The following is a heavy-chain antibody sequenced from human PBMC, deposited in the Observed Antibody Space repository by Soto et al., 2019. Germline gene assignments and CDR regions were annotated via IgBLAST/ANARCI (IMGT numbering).Heavy chain of an antibody. CDR2: INHSGST. D-gene: IGHD2-15*01. J-gene: IGHJ4*02. V-gene: IGHV4-34*01. CDR3: ARRDVVVAATGPDGFDY. Sequence: QVQLQQWGAGLLKPSETLSLTCAVYGGSFSGYYWSWIRQPPGKGLEWIGEINHSGSTNYNPSLKSRVPISVDTSKNQFSLKLSSVTAADTAVYYCARRDVVVAATGPDGFDYWGQGTLVTVSS. CDR1: GGSFSGYY.